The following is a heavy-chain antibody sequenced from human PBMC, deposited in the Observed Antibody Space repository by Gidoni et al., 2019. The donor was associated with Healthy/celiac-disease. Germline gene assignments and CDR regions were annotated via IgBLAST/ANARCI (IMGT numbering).Heavy chain of an antibody. J-gene: IGHJ5*02. CDR2: INPNSGGT. CDR3: ARDYYDSSGYYPAGWFDP. CDR1: GYTFTGSC. V-gene: IGHV1-2*02. D-gene: IGHD3-22*01. Sequence: QVQLVQSGAEVKKPGASVTVSCEASGYTFTGSCRHGVRQAPGQGLEWMGWINPNSGGTNYAQEFQGMVTMTRDTPSSTAYMELSRLRSDDTAVYYCARDYYDSSGYYPAGWFDPWGQGTLVTVSS.